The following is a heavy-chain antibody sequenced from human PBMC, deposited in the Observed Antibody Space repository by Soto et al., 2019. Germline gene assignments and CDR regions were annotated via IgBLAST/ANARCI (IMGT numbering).Heavy chain of an antibody. D-gene: IGHD2-2*01. CDR3: ARGVGCSSTSCYHFDY. CDR2: MNPNSGNT. J-gene: IGHJ4*02. V-gene: IGHV1-8*01. Sequence: ASVKVSCTASGYTFTSYDINWVRQATGQGLEWMGWMNPNSGNTGYAQKFQGRVTMTRNTSISTAYMELSSLRSEDTAVYYCARGVGCSSTSCYHFDYWGQGTLVTVSS. CDR1: GYTFTSYD.